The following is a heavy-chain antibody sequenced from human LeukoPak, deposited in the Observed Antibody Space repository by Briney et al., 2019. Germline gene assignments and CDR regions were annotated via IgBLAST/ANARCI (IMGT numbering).Heavy chain of an antibody. CDR1: GFTFDDYA. D-gene: IGHD4-17*01. CDR3: AKGVYGDYDNWLDP. J-gene: IGHJ5*02. Sequence: PGRSLRLSCAASGFTFDDYAMHWVRQAPGKGLEWVSGISWNSGSIGYADSVKGRFTISRDNAKNSLYLQMNSLRAEDMALYYCAKGVYGDYDNWLDPWGQGTLVTVSS. CDR2: ISWNSGSI. V-gene: IGHV3-9*03.